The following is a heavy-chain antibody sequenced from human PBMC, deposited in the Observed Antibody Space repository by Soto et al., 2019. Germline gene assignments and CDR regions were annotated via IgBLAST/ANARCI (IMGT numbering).Heavy chain of an antibody. V-gene: IGHV3-30-3*01. J-gene: IGHJ6*02. CDR3: AREDLGSLYYGMDV. Sequence: GGSLRLSCAASGFTFSSYAMHWVRQAPGKGLEWVAVISYDGSNKYYADSVKGRFTISRDNSKNTLYLQMNSLRAEDMAVYYCAREDLGSLYYGMDVWGQGTTVTVSS. D-gene: IGHD1-26*01. CDR2: ISYDGSNK. CDR1: GFTFSSYA.